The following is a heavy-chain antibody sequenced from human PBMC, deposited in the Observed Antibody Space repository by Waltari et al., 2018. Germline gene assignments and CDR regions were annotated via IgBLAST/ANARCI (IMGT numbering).Heavy chain of an antibody. D-gene: IGHD1-26*01. CDR1: GFTFGDYA. V-gene: IGHV3-49*04. Sequence: EVQLVESGGGLVQPGRSLRLSCTASGFTFGDYAMSWVRQAPGKGLEWVGFIRSKAYGGTTEYAASVKGRFTISRDDSKSIAYLQMNSLKTEDTAVYYCTREGGWELPGNPSVNFDYWGQGTLVTVSS. CDR3: TREGGWELPGNPSVNFDY. CDR2: IRSKAYGGTT. J-gene: IGHJ4*02.